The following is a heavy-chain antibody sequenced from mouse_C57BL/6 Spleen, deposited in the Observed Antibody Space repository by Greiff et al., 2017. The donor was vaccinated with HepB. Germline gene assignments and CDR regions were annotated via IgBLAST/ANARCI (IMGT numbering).Heavy chain of an antibody. V-gene: IGHV1-61*01. CDR3: ARSRGSSYHYWYFDV. CDR2: IYPSDSET. D-gene: IGHD1-1*01. Sequence: QVQLQQPGAELVRPGSSVKLSCKASGYTFTSYWMDWVKQRPGQGLEWIGNIYPSDSETHYNQKFKDKATLTVDKSSSTAYMQLSSLTSEDSAVYYCARSRGSSYHYWYFDVWGTGTTVTVAS. CDR1: GYTFTSYW. J-gene: IGHJ1*03.